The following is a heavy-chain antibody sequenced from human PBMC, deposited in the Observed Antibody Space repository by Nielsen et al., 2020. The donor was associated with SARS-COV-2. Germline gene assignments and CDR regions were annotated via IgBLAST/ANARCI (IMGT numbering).Heavy chain of an antibody. D-gene: IGHD4-17*01. V-gene: IGHV3-7*01. Sequence: GESLKISCVVSGFNIRGYWMTWVRQAPGKGLEWVGNLKLAGSEKYYVDSVKGRFTISRDNARNTLYLQMNSLRVEDTAVYYCARVGFYGDPEYLDYWGPGTLVTVSS. J-gene: IGHJ4*02. CDR2: LKLAGSEK. CDR3: ARVGFYGDPEYLDY. CDR1: GFNIRGYW.